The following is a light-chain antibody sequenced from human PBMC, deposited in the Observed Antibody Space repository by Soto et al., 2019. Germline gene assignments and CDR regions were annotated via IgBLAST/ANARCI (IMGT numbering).Light chain of an antibody. CDR3: HQHGDSPWT. J-gene: IGKJ1*01. CDR1: QPVGSAY. CDR2: ATS. Sequence: EIVLTQSPGTLSLSPGDRATLSCRASQPVGSAYLAWYRQTLGQAPRPLIYATSSRATGISDRFSGGGSGTEFTLTISRLEPEDFAIYYCHQHGDSPWTFGQGTKVDIK. V-gene: IGKV3-20*01.